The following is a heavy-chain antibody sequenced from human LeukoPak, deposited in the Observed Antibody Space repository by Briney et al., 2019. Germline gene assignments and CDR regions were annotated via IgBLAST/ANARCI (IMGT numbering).Heavy chain of an antibody. Sequence: GGSLRLSCAASGFTFSSYWMSWVRQAPGKGLEWVANIKQDGSEKYYVDSVKGRFTISRDNAKNSLYLQMNSLRAEDTAVYYCARDSIYDSSGYYYPYYFDYWGRGTLVTVSS. CDR3: ARDSIYDSSGYYYPYYFDY. CDR1: GFTFSSYW. D-gene: IGHD3-22*01. CDR2: IKQDGSEK. J-gene: IGHJ4*02. V-gene: IGHV3-7*05.